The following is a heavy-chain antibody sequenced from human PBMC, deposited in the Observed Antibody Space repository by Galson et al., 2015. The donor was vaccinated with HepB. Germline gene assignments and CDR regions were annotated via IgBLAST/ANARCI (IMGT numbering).Heavy chain of an antibody. Sequence: SVKVSCKASGVSFTIYPINWVRQAPGQRLEWMGAIIPILGVASYAQKFQGKVTITADRSTTPSYMELTSLTSEDTAVYYCARGIAVAGRSRSYVDSWAQGPLVTVS. CDR3: ARGIAVAGRSRSYVDS. CDR2: IIPILGVA. CDR1: GVSFTIYP. J-gene: IGHJ4*02. D-gene: IGHD6-19*01. V-gene: IGHV1-69*10.